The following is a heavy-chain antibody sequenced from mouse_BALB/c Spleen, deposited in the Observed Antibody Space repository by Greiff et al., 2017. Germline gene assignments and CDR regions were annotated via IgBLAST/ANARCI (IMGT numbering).Heavy chain of an antibody. D-gene: IGHD2-4*01. J-gene: IGHJ4*01. V-gene: IGHV5-17*02. Sequence: EVNVVESGGGLVQPGGSRKLSCAASGFTFSSFGMHWVRQAPEKGLEWVAYISSGSSTIYYADTVKGRFTISRDNPKNTLFLQMTSLRSEDTAMYYCARWGGITTDYYSAMDYWGQGTSVTVSS. CDR3: ARWGGITTDYYSAMDY. CDR1: GFTFSSFG. CDR2: ISSGSSTI.